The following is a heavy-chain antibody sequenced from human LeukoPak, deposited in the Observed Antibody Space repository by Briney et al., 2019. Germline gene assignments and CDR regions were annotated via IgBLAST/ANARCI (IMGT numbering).Heavy chain of an antibody. V-gene: IGHV3-23*01. CDR3: AKNQIYGSTTSCFCN. CDR1: GFTFSTYA. Sequence: GGSLRLSCAASGFTFSTYAMNWVRQAPGKGLEWVSGLSVSGDYTYYADSVKGRFTISRDNSKNTLYLQMNSLRAEDTAVYYCAKNQIYGSTTSCFCNWGQGTLVTVSS. J-gene: IGHJ4*02. D-gene: IGHD2-2*01. CDR2: LSVSGDYT.